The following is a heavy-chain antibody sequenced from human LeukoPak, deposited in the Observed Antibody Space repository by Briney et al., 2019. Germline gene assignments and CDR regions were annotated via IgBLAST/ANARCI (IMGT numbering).Heavy chain of an antibody. CDR3: ATGGSQDYYGSGSPHDY. CDR2: ISGSGGST. D-gene: IGHD3-10*01. Sequence: GGSLRLSCAASGFTFDDYGMSWVRQAPGKGLEWVSAISGSGGSTYYADSVKGRFTISRDNSKNTLYLQMNSLRAEDTAVYYCATGGSQDYYGSGSPHDYWGQGTLVTVSS. J-gene: IGHJ4*02. CDR1: GFTFDDYG. V-gene: IGHV3-23*01.